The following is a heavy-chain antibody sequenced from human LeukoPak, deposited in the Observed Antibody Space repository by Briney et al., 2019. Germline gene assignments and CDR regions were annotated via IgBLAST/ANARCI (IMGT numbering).Heavy chain of an antibody. J-gene: IGHJ4*02. V-gene: IGHV4-59*08. Sequence: WDTLSLIYTVSGGSISSYYWSWVRQPPGKGLEGVGYIYYSGSTNYNPSLKSRVTISVDTSKNQFSLKLSSVTAADTAVYYCASSSSGWPYYFDYWGQGTLVTVSS. CDR1: GGSISSYY. D-gene: IGHD6-19*01. CDR2: IYYSGST. CDR3: ASSSSGWPYYFDY.